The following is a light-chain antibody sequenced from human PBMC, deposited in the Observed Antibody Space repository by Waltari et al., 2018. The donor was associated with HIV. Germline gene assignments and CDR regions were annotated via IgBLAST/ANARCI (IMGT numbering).Light chain of an antibody. V-gene: IGLV2-11*01. CDR1: RSDVGGYNY. CDR3: CAYTGAYTSGV. CDR2: DVS. Sequence: QSALTQPRSVSGSPGQSVTISCTGTRSDVGGYNYVSWYQQHRGKAPKLLIQDVSTRPSGVPDRFSGSKSGNTASLTISGLQAEDEADYYCCAYTGAYTSGVFGAGTQLTVL. J-gene: IGLJ3*02.